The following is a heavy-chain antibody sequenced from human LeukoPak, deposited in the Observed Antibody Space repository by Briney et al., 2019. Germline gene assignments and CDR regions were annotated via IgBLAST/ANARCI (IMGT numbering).Heavy chain of an antibody. J-gene: IGHJ6*03. CDR2: IKQDRSEK. CDR3: ARLLLGYSYATEYYMDV. CDR1: GFTFSDHY. Sequence: GGSLRLSCAASGFTFSDHYMDWVRQAAGKGLEWVANIKQDRSEKYYVDSVKGRFTISRDNAKNSLYLQMNSLRAEDTAVYYCARLLLGYSYATEYYMDVWGKGTTVTVSS. D-gene: IGHD5-18*01. V-gene: IGHV3-7*01.